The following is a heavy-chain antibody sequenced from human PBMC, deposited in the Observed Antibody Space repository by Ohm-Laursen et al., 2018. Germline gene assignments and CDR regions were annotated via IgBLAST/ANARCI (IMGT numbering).Heavy chain of an antibody. V-gene: IGHV3-21*01. CDR2: ISSSSSYI. D-gene: IGHD3-22*01. CDR1: GFTFSSYS. Sequence: SLRLSCAASGFTFSSYSMNWVRQAPGKGLEWVSSISSSSSYIYYADSVKGQFTISRDNAKNSLYLQMNSLRAADTAVYYCARANYYDSSGYYPAEYFQHWGQGTLVTVSS. J-gene: IGHJ1*01. CDR3: ARANYYDSSGYYPAEYFQH.